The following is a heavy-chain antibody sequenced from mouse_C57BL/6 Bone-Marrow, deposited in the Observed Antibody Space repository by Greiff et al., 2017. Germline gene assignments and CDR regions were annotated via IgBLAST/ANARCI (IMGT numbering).Heavy chain of an antibody. Sequence: VNVVESGAELVRPGASVTLSCKASGYTFTDYEMHWVKQTPVHGLEWIGAIDPETGGTAYNQKFKGKAILTADKSSSTAYMELRSLTSEDSAVYYCTRPGWAYFDYWGQGTTLTVSS. J-gene: IGHJ2*01. V-gene: IGHV1-15*01. CDR2: IDPETGGT. D-gene: IGHD3-1*01. CDR1: GYTFTDYE. CDR3: TRPGWAYFDY.